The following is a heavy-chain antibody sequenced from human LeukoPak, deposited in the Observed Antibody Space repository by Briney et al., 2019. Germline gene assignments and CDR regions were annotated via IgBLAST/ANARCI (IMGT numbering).Heavy chain of an antibody. J-gene: IGHJ4*02. Sequence: GGSLGLSCAASGFTFSSYWINWVRQAPGKTLEWVANIKKDGSEKHYVDSVKGRFTISRDNAENSLYLQMSSLRVEDTAVYYCARGNGWLPAYWGRGTLVTVSS. V-gene: IGHV3-7*01. D-gene: IGHD3-9*01. CDR1: GFTFSSYW. CDR3: ARGNGWLPAY. CDR2: IKKDGSEK.